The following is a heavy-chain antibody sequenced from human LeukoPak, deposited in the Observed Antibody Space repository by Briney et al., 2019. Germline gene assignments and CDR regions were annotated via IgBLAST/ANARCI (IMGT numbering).Heavy chain of an antibody. V-gene: IGHV4-34*01. CDR1: GGSFSGYY. J-gene: IGHJ4*02. CDR3: ARLYDFRSDLAWYFDS. Sequence: SETLSLTCGVFGGSFSGYYWSWIRQPPGRGLEWIGEITRSGIINYNPSLKSRVTISADTSSNQLSLELTSVTVADTAVYYCARLYDFRSDLAWYFDSWGQGTRVTVSS. CDR2: ITRSGII. D-gene: IGHD3-3*01.